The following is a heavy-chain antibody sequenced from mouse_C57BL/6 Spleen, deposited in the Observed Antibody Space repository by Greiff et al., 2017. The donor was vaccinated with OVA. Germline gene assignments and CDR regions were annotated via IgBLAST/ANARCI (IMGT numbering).Heavy chain of an antibody. J-gene: IGHJ1*03. CDR1: GFTFSSYA. Sequence: VQLKESGGGLVKPGGSLKLSCAASGFTFSSYAMSWVRQTPEKRLEWVATISDGGSYTYYPDNVKGRFTISRDNAKNNLYLQMSHLKSEDTAMYYCARDFTTVVAKYFEVWGTGTTVTVAS. D-gene: IGHD1-1*01. CDR2: ISDGGSYT. CDR3: ARDFTTVVAKYFEV. V-gene: IGHV5-4*01.